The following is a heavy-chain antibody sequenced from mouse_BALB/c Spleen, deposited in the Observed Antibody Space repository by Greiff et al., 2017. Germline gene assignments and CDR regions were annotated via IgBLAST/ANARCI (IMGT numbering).Heavy chain of an antibody. CDR3: ARGLRVDYYAMDY. D-gene: IGHD1-1*01. J-gene: IGHJ4*01. CDR2: INPYNGAT. V-gene: IGHV1-31*01. Sequence: EVQLQQSGPELVKPGASVKISCKASGYSFTGYYMHWVKQSHVKSLEWIGRINPYNGATSYNQNFKDKASLTVDKSSSTAYMELHSLTSEDSAVYYCARGLRVDYYAMDYWGQGTSVTVSS. CDR1: GYSFTGYY.